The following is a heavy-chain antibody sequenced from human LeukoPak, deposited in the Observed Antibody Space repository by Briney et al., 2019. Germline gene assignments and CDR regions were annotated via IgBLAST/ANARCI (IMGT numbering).Heavy chain of an antibody. V-gene: IGHV4-38-2*02. CDR1: GYSIISDYF. CDR2: IYHSGST. CDR3: ARGIVGSRDFYFRYYFDY. J-gene: IGHJ4*02. D-gene: IGHD3/OR15-3a*01. Sequence: SETLSLTCTVSGYSIISDYFWGWIRQPPGKGLEWIGSIYHSGSTYYSPSLKSRVTVSVDTSKNEFSLKLSSVTAADTAVYFCARGIVGSRDFYFRYYFDYWGQGTLVTVSS.